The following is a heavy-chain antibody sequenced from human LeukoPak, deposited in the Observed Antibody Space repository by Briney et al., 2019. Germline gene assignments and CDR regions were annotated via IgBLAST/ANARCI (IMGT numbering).Heavy chain of an antibody. CDR2: IYYSGST. J-gene: IGHJ4*02. D-gene: IGHD4-23*01. Sequence: SETLSLTCTVSGGSISSGDYYWSWIRQPQGKGLEWIGYIYYSGSTYYNPSLKSRVTISVDTSKNQFSLKLSSVPAADTAVYYCARNGGNSASFDYWGQGTLVTVSS. V-gene: IGHV4-30-4*01. CDR1: GGSISSGDYY. CDR3: ARNGGNSASFDY.